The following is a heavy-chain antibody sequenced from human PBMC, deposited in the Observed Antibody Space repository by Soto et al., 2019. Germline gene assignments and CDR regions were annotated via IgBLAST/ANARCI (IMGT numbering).Heavy chain of an antibody. CDR2: ISGSGGST. CDR3: AKDIEDRYYDILTGTDY. CDR1: GFTFSSYA. D-gene: IGHD3-9*01. Sequence: GGSLRLSCAASGFTFSSYAMSWVRQAPGKGLEWVSAISGSGGSTYYADSVKGRFTISRDNSKNTLYLQMNSLRAEDTAVYYCAKDIEDRYYDILTGTDYWGQGTLVTVSS. J-gene: IGHJ4*02. V-gene: IGHV3-23*01.